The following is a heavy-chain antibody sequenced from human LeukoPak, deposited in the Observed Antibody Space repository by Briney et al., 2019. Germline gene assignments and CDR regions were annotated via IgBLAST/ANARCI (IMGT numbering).Heavy chain of an antibody. D-gene: IGHD6-19*01. J-gene: IGHJ3*02. V-gene: IGHV4-4*07. CDR3: ASIAVAGGWAFDI. Sequence: SETLSLTCTVSGGSISSYYWSWIRQPAGKGLEWIGRIYTSGSTNHNPSLKSRVTISVDKSKNQFSLKLSSVTAADTAVYYCASIAVAGGWAFDIWGQGTMVTVSS. CDR1: GGSISSYY. CDR2: IYTSGST.